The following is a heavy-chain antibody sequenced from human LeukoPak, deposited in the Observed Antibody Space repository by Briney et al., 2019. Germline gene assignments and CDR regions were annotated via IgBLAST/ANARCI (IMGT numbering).Heavy chain of an antibody. CDR2: MNPNSGNT. CDR1: GYTFTSYD. V-gene: IGHV1-8*03. J-gene: IGHJ6*02. D-gene: IGHD6-13*01. CDR3: ARFYSSSWYVHYYYGMDV. Sequence: ASVKVSCKASGYTFTSYDINWVRQATGQGPEWMGWMNPNSGNTGYAQKFQGRVTITRNTSISTAYMELSSLRSEDTAVYYCARFYSSSWYVHYYYGMDVWGQGTAVTVSS.